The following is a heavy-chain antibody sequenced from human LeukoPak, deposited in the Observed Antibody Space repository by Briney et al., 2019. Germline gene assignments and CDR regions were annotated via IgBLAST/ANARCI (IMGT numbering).Heavy chain of an antibody. D-gene: IGHD3-3*01. CDR3: ARDYDFWSGYVDAFDI. V-gene: IGHV3-7*01. J-gene: IGHJ3*02. CDR2: IKQDGSEK. CDR1: GFTFSSYW. Sequence: GGSLRLSCAASGFTFSSYWMSWVRQAPGKGLEWVANIKQDGSEKYYVDSVKGRFTISRDNAKNSLYLQMNSLRAEDTAVYYCARDYDFWSGYVDAFDIWGQGTTVTVSS.